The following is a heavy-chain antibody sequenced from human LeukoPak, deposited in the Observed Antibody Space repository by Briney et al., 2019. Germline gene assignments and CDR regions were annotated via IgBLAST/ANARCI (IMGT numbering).Heavy chain of an antibody. CDR2: ISDGGSRT. CDR3: AKVQLGIGVDY. CDR1: GFSFSSYA. J-gene: IGHJ4*02. V-gene: IGHV3-23*01. D-gene: IGHD7-27*01. Sequence: PGGSLRLSCAASGFSFSSYAVSWVRQAPGKGLEWVSGISDGGSRTYYADSVKGRFTISRDDSKNTLYLQMNSLRADDTAVYYCAKVQLGIGVDYWGQGTLVTVSS.